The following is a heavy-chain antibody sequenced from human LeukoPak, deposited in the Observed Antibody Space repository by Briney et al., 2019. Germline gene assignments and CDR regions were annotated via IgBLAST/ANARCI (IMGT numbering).Heavy chain of an antibody. CDR3: ARDGHYGDYFDY. Sequence: GGSLRLSCAASGFTASSNYMSWVRQAPGKGLEWVSVIYSGGSTYYADSVKGRFTISRDNSKNTLYLQMNSLRAEDTAVYYCARDGHYGDYFDYWGQGTLVTVSS. J-gene: IGHJ4*02. CDR2: IYSGGST. V-gene: IGHV3-53*01. CDR1: GFTASSNY. D-gene: IGHD4-17*01.